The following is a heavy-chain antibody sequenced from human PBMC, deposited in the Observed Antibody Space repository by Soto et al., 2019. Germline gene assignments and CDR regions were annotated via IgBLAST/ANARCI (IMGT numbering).Heavy chain of an antibody. V-gene: IGHV3-21*01. CDR1: GFAFNNYG. J-gene: IGHJ4*02. CDR2: ISESDYT. D-gene: IGHD2-2*01. CDR3: AREDSIIIPAVSDF. Sequence: GGSLRLSCTVSGFAFNNYGINWARQAPGKGLEWVSSISESDYTYYSDSVKGRFTISRDNAKNSVSLQMNTLRVEDTAVYYCAREDSIIIPAVSDFWGQGTLVTVSS.